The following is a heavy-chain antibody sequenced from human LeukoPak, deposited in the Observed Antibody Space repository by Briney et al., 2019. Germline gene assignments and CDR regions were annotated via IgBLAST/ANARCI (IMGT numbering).Heavy chain of an antibody. Sequence: PSETLSFTCTVSSYSISRVYYWGWIRLSPGKGLEWIGNIHHGGSTSYNPSLKSRVTISLDMSKNQFSLKLNSVTAADTAVYYCVREGPVRFLEQIDYWGQGTLVTVSS. J-gene: IGHJ4*02. CDR1: SYSISRVYY. CDR3: VREGPVRFLEQIDY. V-gene: IGHV4-38-2*02. D-gene: IGHD3-3*01. CDR2: IHHGGST.